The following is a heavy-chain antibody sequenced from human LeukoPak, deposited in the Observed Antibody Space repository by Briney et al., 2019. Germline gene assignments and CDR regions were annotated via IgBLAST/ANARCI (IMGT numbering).Heavy chain of an antibody. CDR3: ARDPQRFTMIVVDTPDY. Sequence: PGGSETLLCAASGFPFSSYGVHWVRQAPGKGLEWVAVIWYDGSNKYYADSVKGRVTISRDNSKNTLYLQMNSLRAEDTAVYYCARDPQRFTMIVVDTPDYWGQ. J-gene: IGHJ4*02. D-gene: IGHD3-22*01. CDR2: IWYDGSNK. V-gene: IGHV3-33*01. CDR1: GFPFSSYG.